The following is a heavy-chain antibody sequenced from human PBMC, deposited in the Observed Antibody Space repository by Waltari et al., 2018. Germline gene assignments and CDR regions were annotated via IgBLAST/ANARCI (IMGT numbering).Heavy chain of an antibody. V-gene: IGHV4-39*07. CDR3: ARASVAAPGYYYDSSGYFSFDY. Sequence: VKLVESGGGLVQPGGSLRLSCAASGFTFSSYWMSWVRQAPGKGLEWIGSIYYSGSTYYNPSLKSRVTISVDTSKNQFSLKLSSVTAADTAVYYCARASVAAPGYYYDSSGYFSFDYWGQGTLVTVSS. J-gene: IGHJ4*02. D-gene: IGHD3-22*01. CDR2: IYYSGST. CDR1: GFTFSSYW.